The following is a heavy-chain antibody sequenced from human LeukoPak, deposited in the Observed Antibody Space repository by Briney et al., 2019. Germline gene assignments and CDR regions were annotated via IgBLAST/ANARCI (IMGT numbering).Heavy chain of an antibody. CDR2: ISSSSSYI. CDR3: AREGMGRRAFDI. Sequence: GGSLRLSCAASGFTFSTYSMNWVRQAPGKGLKWVSSISSSSSYIYYADSVKGRFTISRDNAKNSLYLQMTSLRAGDTAVHYGAREGMGRRAFDIWGQGTMVTVSS. D-gene: IGHD3-10*01. CDR1: GFTFSTYS. V-gene: IGHV3-21*01. J-gene: IGHJ3*02.